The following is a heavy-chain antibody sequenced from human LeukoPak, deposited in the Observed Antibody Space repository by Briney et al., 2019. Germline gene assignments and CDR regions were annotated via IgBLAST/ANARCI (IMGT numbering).Heavy chain of an antibody. CDR2: IDSSSSTI. CDR1: GFPFITYN. J-gene: IGHJ4*02. V-gene: IGHV3-48*01. CDR3: VRDRGISFYFDY. Sequence: GGSLRLSCAVSGFPFITYNMNWVRQAPGKGLEWVSYIDSSSSTIYYADSVKGRFTVSRDNAKNSLDLQMNSLRADDTAVYYCVRDRGISFYFDYWGQGTLVTVSS. D-gene: IGHD3-16*02.